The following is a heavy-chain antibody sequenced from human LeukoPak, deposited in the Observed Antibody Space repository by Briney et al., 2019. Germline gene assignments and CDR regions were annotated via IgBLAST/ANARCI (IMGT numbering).Heavy chain of an antibody. CDR3: ARSYYYGFDY. J-gene: IGHJ4*02. CDR1: GFTFSSYA. D-gene: IGHD3-10*01. V-gene: IGHV4-34*01. Sequence: PGGSLRLSCAASGFTFSSYAMSWIRQPPGKGLEWIGEINHSGSTNYNPSLKSRVTISVDTSKNQFSLKLSSVTAADTAVYYCARSYYYGFDYWGQGTLVTVSS. CDR2: INHSGST.